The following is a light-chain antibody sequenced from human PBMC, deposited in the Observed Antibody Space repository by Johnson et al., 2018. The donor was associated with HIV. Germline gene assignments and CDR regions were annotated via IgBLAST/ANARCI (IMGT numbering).Light chain of an antibody. CDR1: SSNIGNNY. J-gene: IGLJ1*01. Sequence: QAVLTQPPSVSAAPGQKVTISCSGSSSNIGNNYVSWYQQLPGTAPKLLIYENNKRPSGIPDRFSGSQSGTSATLGIPGLQPGDEADYYCGTWDSSLSAYVFGTGTKVTVL. CDR2: ENN. V-gene: IGLV1-51*02. CDR3: GTWDSSLSAYV.